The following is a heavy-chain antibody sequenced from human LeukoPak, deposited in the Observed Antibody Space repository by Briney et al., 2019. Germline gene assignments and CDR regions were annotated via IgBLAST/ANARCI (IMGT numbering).Heavy chain of an antibody. D-gene: IGHD2-2*01. V-gene: IGHV3-74*01. CDR3: ATEERCTVPSCATAFDY. CDR2: ISIDGSYT. Sequence: GGSLRLSCAASGFGFSDYWMHWVRQVPGRGPVWVSHISIDGSYTNYADSVKGRFTISRDNAKNTLYLEMNSLRAEDTAVYYCATEERCTVPSCATAFDYWGQGTLVTVSS. J-gene: IGHJ4*02. CDR1: GFGFSDYW.